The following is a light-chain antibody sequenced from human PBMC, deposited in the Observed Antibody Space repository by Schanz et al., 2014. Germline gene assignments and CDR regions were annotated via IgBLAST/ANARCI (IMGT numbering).Light chain of an antibody. CDR3: CSYAGSSPWV. V-gene: IGLV2-14*03. J-gene: IGLJ3*02. CDR2: DVS. CDR1: SSDVGGYNY. Sequence: QSALTQPASVSGSPGQSITISCTGTSSDVGGYNYVTWYQQYPGKAPKVIIYDVSDRPSGVSNRFSGSKSGNTASLTISGLQAEDEADYYCCSYAGSSPWVFGGGTKLTVL.